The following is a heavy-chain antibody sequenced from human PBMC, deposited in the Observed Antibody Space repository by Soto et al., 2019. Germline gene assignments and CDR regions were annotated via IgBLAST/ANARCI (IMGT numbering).Heavy chain of an antibody. CDR3: ASPRGNWSEGNWFDP. V-gene: IGHV1-69*02. D-gene: IGHD1-1*01. CDR1: GGTFSSYT. Sequence: GASVKVSCKASGGTFSSYTISWVRQAPGQGLEWMGRIIPILGIANYAQKFQGRVTITADKSTSTAYMELSSLRSEDTAVYYCASPRGNWSEGNWFDPWGQGTLVTVSS. CDR2: IIPILGIA. J-gene: IGHJ5*02.